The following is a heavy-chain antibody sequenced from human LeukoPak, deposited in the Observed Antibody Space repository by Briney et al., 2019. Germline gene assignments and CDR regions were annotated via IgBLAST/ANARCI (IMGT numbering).Heavy chain of an antibody. CDR1: GFTVSSNY. Sequence: GGSLRLSCAASGFTVSSNYMSWVRQAPGKGLEWVSVIYSGGSTYYADSVKGRFTISRDDSKNTLYLQMNNLRAEDTAVYYCARDGGYGSYVSPSNWYFDLWGRGALVTVSS. CDR2: IYSGGST. J-gene: IGHJ2*01. D-gene: IGHD1-26*01. V-gene: IGHV3-53*01. CDR3: ARDGGYGSYVSPSNWYFDL.